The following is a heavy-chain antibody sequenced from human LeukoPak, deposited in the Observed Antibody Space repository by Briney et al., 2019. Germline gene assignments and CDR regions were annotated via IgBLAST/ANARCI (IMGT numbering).Heavy chain of an antibody. CDR2: ISSSSSYI. J-gene: IGHJ4*02. Sequence: KPGGSLRLSCAAPGFTFSSYSMNWVRQAPGKGLEWVSSISSSSSYIYYADSVKGRFTISRDNAKNSLYLQMNSLRAEDTAVYYCARDNEYSSSSFDYWGQGTLVTVSS. CDR3: ARDNEYSSSSFDY. D-gene: IGHD6-6*01. CDR1: GFTFSSYS. V-gene: IGHV3-21*01.